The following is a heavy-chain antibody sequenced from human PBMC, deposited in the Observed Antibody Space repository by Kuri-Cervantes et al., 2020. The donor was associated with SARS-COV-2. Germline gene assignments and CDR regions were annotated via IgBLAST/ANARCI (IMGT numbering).Heavy chain of an antibody. D-gene: IGHD6-13*01. V-gene: IGHV4-30-4*08. CDR3: VRGGRAAALFDY. Sequence: SGPTLVKPTQTLTLTCTFSGFSLSTSGVGVGWIRQPPGKALEWLGYIYYSGSTYYNPSLKSRVTISVDTSKNQFSLKLSSVTAADTAVYYCVRGGRAAALFDYWGQGTLVTVSS. CDR1: GFSLSTSGVG. J-gene: IGHJ4*02. CDR2: IYYSGST.